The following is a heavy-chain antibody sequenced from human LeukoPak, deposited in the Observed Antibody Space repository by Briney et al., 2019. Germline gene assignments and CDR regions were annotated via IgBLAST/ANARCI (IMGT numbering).Heavy chain of an antibody. CDR1: GGSISSYY. CDR3: AREGRGDYGDYIGFDY. CDR2: IYYSGST. D-gene: IGHD4-17*01. J-gene: IGHJ4*02. V-gene: IGHV4-59*01. Sequence: SETLSLTCTVSGGSISSYYWSWIRQPPGKGLEWIGYIYYSGSTNYNPSLTSRVTISVDTSKNQFSLKLSSVTAADTAVYYCAREGRGDYGDYIGFDYWGQGTLVTVSS.